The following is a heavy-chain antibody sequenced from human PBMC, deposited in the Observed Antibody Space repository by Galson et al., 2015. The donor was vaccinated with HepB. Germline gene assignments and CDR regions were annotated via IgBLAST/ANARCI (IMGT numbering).Heavy chain of an antibody. CDR1: GYTFAGYY. V-gene: IGHV1-2*02. CDR2: INPNGGT. D-gene: IGHD3-16*01. Sequence: SVKVSCKASGYTFAGYYMHWVRQAPGQGLEWMGWINPNGGTKYAQKFQGRVTMTRDTSISTAYMELSRLRSDDTAVYYCAREKRVGDSFDTWGQGTLVTVSS. CDR3: AREKRVGDSFDT. J-gene: IGHJ5*02.